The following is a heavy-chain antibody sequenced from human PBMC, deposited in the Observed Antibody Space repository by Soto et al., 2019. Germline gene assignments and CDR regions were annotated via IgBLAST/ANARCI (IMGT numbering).Heavy chain of an antibody. J-gene: IGHJ4*02. CDR3: ARSLHLRSGWYERRFDY. CDR1: GYTFTSYG. D-gene: IGHD6-19*01. Sequence: ASVKVSCKASGYTFTSYGISWVRQAPGQGLEWMGWISAYNGNTNYAQKLQGRVTMTTDTSTSTAYMELRSLRSDDTAVYYCARSLHLRSGWYERRFDYWGQGTLVTVS. CDR2: ISAYNGNT. V-gene: IGHV1-18*04.